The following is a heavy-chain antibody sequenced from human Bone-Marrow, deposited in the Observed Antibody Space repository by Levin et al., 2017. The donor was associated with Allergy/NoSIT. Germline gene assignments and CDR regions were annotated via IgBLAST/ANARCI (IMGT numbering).Heavy chain of an antibody. CDR2: ISGSGVST. CDR1: GFSFNNYA. Sequence: PGESLKISCAGSGFSFNNYAMSWVRQAPGKGLEWVSGISGSGVSTYYADSVKGRLTISRDNSKNTLFLHMNSLRAEDTAMYYCAKRPDTNFIVVVPAARPFDYWGQGTLVTVSS. CDR3: AKRPDTNFIVVVPAARPFDY. J-gene: IGHJ4*02. V-gene: IGHV3-23*01. D-gene: IGHD2-2*01.